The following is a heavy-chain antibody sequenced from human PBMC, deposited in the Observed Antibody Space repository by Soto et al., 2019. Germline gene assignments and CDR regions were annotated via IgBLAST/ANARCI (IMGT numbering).Heavy chain of an antibody. Sequence: QVTLKESGPVLVKPTETLTLTCTVSGFSLSNARMGVSWIRQPPGKALEWLAHIFSNDEKSYSTSLKSRLTISKDTAKSQVVLTMTNMDPVDTATYYCARIRSGYCSGGSCYSFDYWGQGTLVTVSS. CDR2: IFSNDEK. J-gene: IGHJ4*02. V-gene: IGHV2-26*01. CDR1: GFSLSNARMG. D-gene: IGHD2-15*01. CDR3: ARIRSGYCSGGSCYSFDY.